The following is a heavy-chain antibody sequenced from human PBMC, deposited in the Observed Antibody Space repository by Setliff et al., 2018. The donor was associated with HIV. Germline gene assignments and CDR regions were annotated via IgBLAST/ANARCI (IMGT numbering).Heavy chain of an antibody. J-gene: IGHJ4*02. D-gene: IGHD3-10*01. V-gene: IGHV4-38-2*01. Sequence: SETLSLTCGVSGYSISSGYSWGWIRQPPGKGLEWIGVIYLSGSTYYNSSLKSRVTISIDTSKNQFSLKLRSVTAADTAVYYCARTMLRGVLALDSWGQGTLVTVSS. CDR2: IYLSGST. CDR1: GYSISSGYS. CDR3: ARTMLRGVLALDS.